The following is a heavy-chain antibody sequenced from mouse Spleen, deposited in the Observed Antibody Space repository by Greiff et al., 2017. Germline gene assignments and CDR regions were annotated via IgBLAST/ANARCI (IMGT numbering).Heavy chain of an antibody. D-gene: IGHD1-1*01. Sequence: EVHLVESGGGLVKLGGSLKLSCAASGFTFSSYAMSWVRQTPEKRLEWVATISSGGGNTYYPDSVKGRFTISRDNAKNTLYLQMSSLKSEDTAMYYCVRGIYYYGSNYVSFANWGQGTLVTVSA. J-gene: IGHJ3*01. CDR1: GFTFSSYA. CDR3: VRGIYYYGSNYVSFAN. CDR2: ISSGGGNT. V-gene: IGHV5-9-3*01.